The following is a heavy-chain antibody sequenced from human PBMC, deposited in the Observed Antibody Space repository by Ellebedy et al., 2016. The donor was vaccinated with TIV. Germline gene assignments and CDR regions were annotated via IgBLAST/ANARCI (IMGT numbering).Heavy chain of an antibody. D-gene: IGHD6-19*01. V-gene: IGHV3-33*08. J-gene: IGHJ4*02. CDR1: RFTFSSYG. CDR2: IWYDGSKR. CDR3: TTDRVPWEQRVPREQRLGEGY. Sequence: GESLKISCAASRFTFSSYGMHWVRQAPGKGLEWVAVIWYDGSKRYYAESVKGRFTISRDNSKNTLYLQMNSLKTEDTAVYYCTTDRVPWEQRVPREQRLGEGYWGRGTLVTVSS.